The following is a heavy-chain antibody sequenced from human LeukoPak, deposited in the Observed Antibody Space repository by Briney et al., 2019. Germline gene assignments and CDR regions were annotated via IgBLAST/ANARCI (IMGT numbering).Heavy chain of an antibody. J-gene: IGHJ4*02. V-gene: IGHV3-23*01. Sequence: GDSLRLSCASSGFTFSSYAMSWVRQAPGKGLEWVSAISGSGGSPYYADSVKGRFTISRDNSKNTLYLQMNSLRAEDTAVYYCAKDRYTSDLYYFDYWGQGTLVTVSS. CDR2: ISGSGGSP. CDR3: AKDRYTSDLYYFDY. CDR1: GFTFSSYA. D-gene: IGHD6-19*01.